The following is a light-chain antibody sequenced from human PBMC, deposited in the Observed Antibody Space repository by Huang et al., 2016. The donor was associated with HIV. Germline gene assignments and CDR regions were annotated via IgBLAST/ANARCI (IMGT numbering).Light chain of an antibody. CDR2: VAS. Sequence: DIQMTQSPSSLSASVGDRVTITCRASQSISTYLNWYQQKPGKAPKLLIHVASTLQSGVPSRVSGSGSGTDFTLTISSLQPEDFATYYCQQSDSTPLTFGGGTRVENK. V-gene: IGKV1-39*01. CDR3: QQSDSTPLT. J-gene: IGKJ4*01. CDR1: QSISTY.